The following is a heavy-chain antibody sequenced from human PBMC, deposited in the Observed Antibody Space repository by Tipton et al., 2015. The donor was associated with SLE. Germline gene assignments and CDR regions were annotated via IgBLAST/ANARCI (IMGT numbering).Heavy chain of an antibody. D-gene: IGHD3-10*01. CDR3: ARDSVWVQGVKGAFDI. J-gene: IGHJ3*02. CDR1: GGSLSSYY. Sequence: LRLSCTVSGGSLSSYYWSWIRQPAGKGLEWIGRIYASGSTEYNPSLKSRVTISVDPSKNQFSLRLTSLTAADTAVYYCARDSVWVQGVKGAFDIWGQGTMVTVSS. V-gene: IGHV4-4*07. CDR2: IYASGST.